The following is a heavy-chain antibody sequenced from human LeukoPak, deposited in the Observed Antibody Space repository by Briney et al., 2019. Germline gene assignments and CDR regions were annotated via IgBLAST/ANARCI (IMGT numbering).Heavy chain of an antibody. Sequence: PGGSLRLSCAASGFTFTTYWMSWIRQAPGKGLEWVANIKQDGSEKYYVDSVKGRFTISRDNAKNSLYLQMNSLRAEDTAVYYCARVLRLFPWMAHYFDYWGQGTLVTVSS. D-gene: IGHD5-12*01. J-gene: IGHJ4*02. CDR1: GFTFTTYW. V-gene: IGHV3-7*03. CDR2: IKQDGSEK. CDR3: ARVLRLFPWMAHYFDY.